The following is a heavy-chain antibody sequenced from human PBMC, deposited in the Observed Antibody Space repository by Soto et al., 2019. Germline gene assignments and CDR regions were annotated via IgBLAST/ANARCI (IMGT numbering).Heavy chain of an antibody. D-gene: IGHD3-22*01. V-gene: IGHV3-9*01. CDR2: ISWNSGSI. Sequence: EVQLVESGEGLVQPGRSLRLSCAASGFTFDDYAMHWVRQAPGKGLEWVSGISWNSGSIGYADSVKGRFTISRDNAKNSLYLQMNSLRAEDTALYYCAKDLHLYYDSSGYQDYWGQGTLVTVSS. J-gene: IGHJ4*02. CDR1: GFTFDDYA. CDR3: AKDLHLYYDSSGYQDY.